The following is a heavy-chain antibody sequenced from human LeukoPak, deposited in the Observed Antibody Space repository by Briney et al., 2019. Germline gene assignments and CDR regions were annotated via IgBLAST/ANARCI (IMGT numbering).Heavy chain of an antibody. CDR2: IKEDGSET. J-gene: IGHJ4*02. CDR3: SRHARRSSWSQLDY. CDR1: GFTFDTYW. Sequence: GGSLRLSCAGSGFTFDTYWMSWVRQAPGKGLEWLANIKEDGSETNYVDSVKGRFTISRDNAKNSVYLQMNSLRADDTAVYYCSRHARRSSWSQLDYWGQGTLAAVSS. D-gene: IGHD2-2*01. V-gene: IGHV3-7*04.